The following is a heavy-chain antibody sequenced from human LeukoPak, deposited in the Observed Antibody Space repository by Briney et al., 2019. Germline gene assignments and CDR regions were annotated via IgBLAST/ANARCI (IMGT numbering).Heavy chain of an antibody. CDR3: AKGGISTVTTSAFDI. Sequence: GGSLRLSCAASGFTFDDYGMSWVRQAPGKGLEWVSGINWNGGSTGYADSVKGRFTISRDNAKNSLYLQMNSLRAEDMALYYCAKGGISTVTTSAFDIWGQGTMVTVSS. J-gene: IGHJ3*02. CDR1: GFTFDDYG. V-gene: IGHV3-20*04. CDR2: INWNGGST. D-gene: IGHD4-17*01.